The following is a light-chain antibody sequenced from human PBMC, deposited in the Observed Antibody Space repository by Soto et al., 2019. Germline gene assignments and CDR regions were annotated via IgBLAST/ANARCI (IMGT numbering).Light chain of an antibody. J-gene: IGLJ2*01. CDR1: SSDVGGYDY. CDR3: CSYAGSYTWV. Sequence: QSALTQPRSVSGSPGQSVTLSCTGSSSDVGGYDYVSWYQHHPAKAPKLMIYDVTKRPSAVPDRFSGSKSGNTASLTISGLQAEDEADYYCCSYAGSYTWVFGGGTKLTVL. V-gene: IGLV2-11*01. CDR2: DVT.